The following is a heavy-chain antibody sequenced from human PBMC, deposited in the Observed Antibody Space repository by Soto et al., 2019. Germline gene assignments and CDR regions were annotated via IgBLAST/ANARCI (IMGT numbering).Heavy chain of an antibody. V-gene: IGHV5-51*01. J-gene: IGHJ4*02. CDR2: VYPRDSDT. CDR3: ARPPLPGYSIHFNS. D-gene: IGHD2-15*01. Sequence: PGESLKISCKASGYIFIDYWIGWVRQMPGKGLDWMGIVYPRDSDTRYSPSFQGQVTISAXTXTXXXFXQXXXLKASDTALYYCARPPLPGYSIHFNSWGQGTLVTVSS. CDR1: GYIFIDYW.